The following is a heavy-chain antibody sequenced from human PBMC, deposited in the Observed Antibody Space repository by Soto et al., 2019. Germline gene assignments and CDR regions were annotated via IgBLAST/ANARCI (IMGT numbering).Heavy chain of an antibody. D-gene: IGHD4-17*01. CDR3: ARRVNTALPFDI. CDR2: IYPGDSDT. CDR1: GYSFSSYW. Sequence: GESLKISCKASGYSFSSYWIGWVRQMPGKGLEWMGIIYPGDSDTKYSPSLQGQVTISADTSISTAYLQWTSLKASDTAMFYCARRVNTALPFDIRGQRTMVTVSS. J-gene: IGHJ3*02. V-gene: IGHV5-51*01.